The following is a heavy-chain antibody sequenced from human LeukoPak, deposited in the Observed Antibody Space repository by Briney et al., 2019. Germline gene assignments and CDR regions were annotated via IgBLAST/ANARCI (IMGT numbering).Heavy chain of an antibody. D-gene: IGHD6-13*01. CDR2: ISSSSSYT. CDR3: ARVRVKGQQQLVRFDY. J-gene: IGHJ4*02. Sequence: PGGSLRLSCAASGFTFSDYYMSWLRQAPGKGLEWVSYISSSSSYTNYADSVKGRFTISRDNAKNSLYLQMNSLRAEDTAVYYCARVRVKGQQQLVRFDYWGQGTLVTVSS. V-gene: IGHV3-11*05. CDR1: GFTFSDYY.